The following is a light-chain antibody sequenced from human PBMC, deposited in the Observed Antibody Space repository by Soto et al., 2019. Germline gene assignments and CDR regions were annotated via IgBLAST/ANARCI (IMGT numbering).Light chain of an antibody. J-gene: IGKJ5*01. CDR1: QSVSSSD. CDR3: QQYGSSPIT. V-gene: IGKV3-20*01. Sequence: EIVLTQSPGTLSLSPGERATLSCRASQSVSSSDLAWYQQKPGQAPRLLIYGASSRATGIPDRFSGSGSGTYFTLTISRLETEDFAVYYCQQYGSSPITFGQGTRLESK. CDR2: GAS.